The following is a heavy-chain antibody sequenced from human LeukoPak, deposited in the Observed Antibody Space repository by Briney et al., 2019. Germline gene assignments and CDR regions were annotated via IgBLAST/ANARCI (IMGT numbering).Heavy chain of an antibody. J-gene: IGHJ5*01. Sequence: GSLRLSCAASGFTVSGNYMSWVRQAPGKGLEWVSVIYSGGNTYYADSVKGRFTISRDNSKSTLYLQMNSLRAEDTAVYYCAGAHSSSWSVFWGQGTLVTVSS. CDR1: GFTVSGNY. CDR3: AGAHSSSWSVF. CDR2: IYSGGNT. D-gene: IGHD6-13*01. V-gene: IGHV3-53*01.